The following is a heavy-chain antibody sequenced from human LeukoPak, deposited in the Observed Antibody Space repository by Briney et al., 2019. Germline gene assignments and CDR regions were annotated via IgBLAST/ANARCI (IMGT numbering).Heavy chain of an antibody. CDR1: GYTLTSYG. V-gene: IGHV1-18*01. D-gene: IGHD2-2*01. Sequence: GASVKVSCKASGYTLTSYGISWVRQAPGQGLEWMGWISAYNGNTNYAQKLQGRVTMTTDTSTSTAYMELRSLRSDDTAVYYCARAWGDIVVVQAAKGATEDFGYYYYMDVWGKGTTVTVSS. CDR2: ISAYNGNT. CDR3: ARAWGDIVVVQAAKGATEDFGYYYYMDV. J-gene: IGHJ6*03.